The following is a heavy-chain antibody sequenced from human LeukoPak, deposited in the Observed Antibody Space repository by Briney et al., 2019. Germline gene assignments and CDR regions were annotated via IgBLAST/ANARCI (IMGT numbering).Heavy chain of an antibody. V-gene: IGHV3-23*01. CDR2: ISGSGGST. CDR1: GFTFSSYA. CDR3: ARAPLRYCSSTSCYISGAFDI. D-gene: IGHD2-2*02. Sequence: GGSLRLSCAASGFTFSSYAMSWVRQAPGKGLEWVSAISGSGGSTYYADSVKGRFTISRDNSKNTLYLQMNSLRAEDTAVYYCARAPLRYCSSTSCYISGAFDIWGQGTMVTVSS. J-gene: IGHJ3*02.